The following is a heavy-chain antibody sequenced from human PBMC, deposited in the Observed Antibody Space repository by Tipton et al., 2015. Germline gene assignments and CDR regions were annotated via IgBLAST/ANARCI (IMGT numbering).Heavy chain of an antibody. V-gene: IGHV4-39*01. CDR3: ARTYDFTAYSPVGC. J-gene: IGHJ4*02. D-gene: IGHD3-3*01. Sequence: GLVKPSETLSLTCTVSGDSISSGSYYWGWIRQPPGKGLEWIGSIYYSGSTYYNPSLKSRVTISVDTSKNQFSLKLSSVTAADTAVYYCARTYDFTAYSPVGCWGQGTLVTVSS. CDR1: GDSISSGSYY. CDR2: IYYSGST.